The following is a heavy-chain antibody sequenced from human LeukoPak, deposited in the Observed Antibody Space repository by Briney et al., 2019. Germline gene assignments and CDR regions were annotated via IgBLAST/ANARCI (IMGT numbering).Heavy chain of an antibody. V-gene: IGHV3-23*01. CDR2: ISGSGGRT. CDR1: GFTFSSYA. J-gene: IGHJ4*02. D-gene: IGHD3-16*01. CDR3: AKDHVVTFGGVTVR. Sequence: GGSLRLSCAASGFTFSSYAMNWVRQAPGKGLEWVSDISGSGGRTYYADAVKGRFTISRDNSKNTLYLQMNSLRAEDTAVYYCAKDHVVTFGGVTVRWGQGTLVTVSS.